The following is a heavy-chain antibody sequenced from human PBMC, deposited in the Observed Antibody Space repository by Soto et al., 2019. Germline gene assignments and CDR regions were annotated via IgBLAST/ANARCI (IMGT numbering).Heavy chain of an antibody. V-gene: IGHV3-15*07. CDR1: GFTFSNAW. Sequence: GGSLRLSCAASGFTFSNAWMNWVRQAPGKGLEWVGRIKSKTDGGTTDYAAPVKGRFTISRDDSKNTLYLQMNSLKTEDTAVYYCTTCSSGWYYYYYYGMDVWGQGTTVTVSS. D-gene: IGHD6-19*01. CDR2: IKSKTDGGTT. CDR3: TTCSSGWYYYYYYGMDV. J-gene: IGHJ6*02.